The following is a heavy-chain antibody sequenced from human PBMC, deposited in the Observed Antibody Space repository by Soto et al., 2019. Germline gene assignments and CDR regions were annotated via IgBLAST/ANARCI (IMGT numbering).Heavy chain of an antibody. CDR2: INHSGST. Sequence: SETLSLTCAVYGGSFSNNFWSWIRQTPGKGLEWIGEINHSGSTKYNPSLKSRVTISKDMSRNQFSLRMSSVTAADTALYYCVRGPAGSGWSYDYWGQGTLVTVSS. CDR1: GGSFSNNF. CDR3: VRGPAGSGWSYDY. D-gene: IGHD6-19*01. V-gene: IGHV4-34*01. J-gene: IGHJ4*02.